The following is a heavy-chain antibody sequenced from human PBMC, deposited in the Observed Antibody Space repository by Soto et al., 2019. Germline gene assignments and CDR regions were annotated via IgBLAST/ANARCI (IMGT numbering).Heavy chain of an antibody. J-gene: IGHJ5*02. CDR2: IIPIFGTA. V-gene: IGHV1-69*13. CDR3: ARAPPMIVVWSLDP. CDR1: GGTFSSYA. D-gene: IGHD3-22*01. Sequence: GVSAKVSCQASGGTFSSYAISWVRQAPGQGLEWMGGIIPIFGTANYAQKFQGRVTITADESTSKAYMELSSLRSEDTAVYYCARAPPMIVVWSLDPWGQGTLLTVSS.